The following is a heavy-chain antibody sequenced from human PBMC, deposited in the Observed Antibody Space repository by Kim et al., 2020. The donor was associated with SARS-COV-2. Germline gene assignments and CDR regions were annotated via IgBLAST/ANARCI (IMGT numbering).Heavy chain of an antibody. J-gene: IGHJ6*02. D-gene: IGHD3-22*01. CDR3: AREEFMAGYGMDV. CDR1: GYTFTDYG. V-gene: IGHV1-3*04. Sequence: ASVKVSRKASGYTFTDYGLHWVRQAPGQRLEWMGWVNTNNNNTKYSQTFQGRLTLTWDTSANTGYMELTSLRSEDTAVYYCAREEFMAGYGMDVWGQGTTVTVSS. CDR2: VNTNNNNT.